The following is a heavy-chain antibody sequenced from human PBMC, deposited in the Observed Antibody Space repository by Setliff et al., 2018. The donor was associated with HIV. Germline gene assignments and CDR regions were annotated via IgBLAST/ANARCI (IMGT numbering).Heavy chain of an antibody. CDR3: VRDRTQQNWGSRGYYYMDV. Sequence: ASVKVSCKASGYKFTDYYIHWVRQAPGQGLEWVGWINPDSGGTNLARRFQGRVTMTRDTSIATAYMELLRPEDTAVYYCVRDRTQQNWGSRGYYYMDVWGKGTTVTVSS. CDR2: INPDSGGT. CDR1: GYKFTDYY. J-gene: IGHJ6*03. V-gene: IGHV1-2*02. D-gene: IGHD7-27*01.